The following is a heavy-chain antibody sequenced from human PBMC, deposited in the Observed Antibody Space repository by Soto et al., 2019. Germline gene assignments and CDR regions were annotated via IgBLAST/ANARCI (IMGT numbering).Heavy chain of an antibody. V-gene: IGHV4-59*01. D-gene: IGHD4-4*01. Sequence: SETLSLTCTVSGGSISSYYWSWIRQPPGKGLEWIGYIYYSGSTNYNPSLKSRVTISVDTSKNQFSLKLSSVTAADTAVYYCARGGSAMTTVSYWGQGTLVTVSS. CDR2: IYYSGST. CDR3: ARGGSAMTTVSY. J-gene: IGHJ4*02. CDR1: GGSISSYY.